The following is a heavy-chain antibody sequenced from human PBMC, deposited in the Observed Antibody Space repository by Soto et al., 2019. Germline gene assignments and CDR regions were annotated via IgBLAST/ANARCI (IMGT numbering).Heavy chain of an antibody. V-gene: IGHV4-38-2*01. CDR1: GYSISSGYY. J-gene: IGHJ6*02. D-gene: IGHD3-3*01. CDR2: IYHSGST. CDR3: ARALYYDFWRGSSRPGGMDV. Sequence: PSDTLSLTCAVSGYSISSGYYWGWIRQPPGKGLEWIGSIYHSGSTYYNPSLKSRVTISVDTSKNQFSLKLSSVTAADTAVYYCARALYYDFWRGSSRPGGMDVWGQGTTVTVS.